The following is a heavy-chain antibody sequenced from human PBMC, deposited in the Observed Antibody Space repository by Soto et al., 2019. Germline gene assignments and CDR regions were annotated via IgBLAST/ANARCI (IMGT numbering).Heavy chain of an antibody. CDR3: ARCRGVVIPAGTPDACDV. V-gene: IGHV1-18*01. D-gene: IGHD2-21*01. Sequence: ASVKVSCKASGYIFNKYGFNWVRQAPGQGLEWMGRISAFNGYTNFAQKFQGRVTLTTDTSTNTAYMELSSLRSDDTAIYYCARCRGVVIPAGTPDACDVWGQETMVTVSS. J-gene: IGHJ3*01. CDR2: ISAFNGYT. CDR1: GYIFNKYG.